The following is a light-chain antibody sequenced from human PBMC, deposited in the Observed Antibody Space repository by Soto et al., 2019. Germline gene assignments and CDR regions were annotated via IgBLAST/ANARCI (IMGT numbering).Light chain of an antibody. CDR3: QQYGTSSPT. CDR1: QSVTSAY. V-gene: IGKV3-20*01. Sequence: IVLTQSPGTLSLSAGERATLSCRASQSVTSAYLAWYQQRPGQAPRLLIYGASSRAAGIPDRFSGSGSGTDFTLTISRLEPEDFAVYYCQQYGTSSPTFGPGTKVAIK. J-gene: IGKJ3*01. CDR2: GAS.